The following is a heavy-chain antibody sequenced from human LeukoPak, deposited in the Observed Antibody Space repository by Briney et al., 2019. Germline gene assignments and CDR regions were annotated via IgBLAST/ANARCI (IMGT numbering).Heavy chain of an antibody. V-gene: IGHV2-5*02. D-gene: IGHD1-26*01. CDR1: GFSLSTGGVG. CDR2: IYWDDDK. J-gene: IGHJ4*02. Sequence: ESGPTLVNPTQTLTLTCSFSGFSLSTGGVGVGWVRQPPGKPLEWLANIYWDDDKRYSSSLRSRLTITKDTSRNQVVLTMTNMDPVDTATYYCVQRRGWDLMPGFEFWGQGTLVTVSS. CDR3: VQRRGWDLMPGFEF.